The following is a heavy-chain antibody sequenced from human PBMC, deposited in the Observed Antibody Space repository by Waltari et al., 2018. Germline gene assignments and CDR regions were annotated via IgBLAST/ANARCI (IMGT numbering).Heavy chain of an antibody. J-gene: IGHJ4*02. CDR2: FYKSGTT. CDR1: RSSLRNNNYY. V-gene: IGHV4-39*07. D-gene: IGHD5-12*01. Sequence: QLQLQESGPGLVKPSETLSLTCTVSRSSLRNNNYYWGWVRQRPGKGLEWIGSFYKSGTTYYNPSLKSRVTISVDTSNNQFSLKLNSVTAADTAVYYCVRGYPDIVATISDYWGQGTLVIVSS. CDR3: VRGYPDIVATISDY.